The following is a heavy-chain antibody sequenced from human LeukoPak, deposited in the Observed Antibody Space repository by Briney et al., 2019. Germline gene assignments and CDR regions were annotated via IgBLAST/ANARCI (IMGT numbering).Heavy chain of an antibody. CDR1: GGSISSYY. Sequence: SETLSLTCTVSGGSISSYYWSWIRQPPGKGLEWIGEINHSGSTNYNPSLKSRVTISVDTSKNQFSLKLSSVTAADTAVYYCARQVTMVRGVRRKFDYWGQGTLVTVSS. V-gene: IGHV4-34*01. D-gene: IGHD3-10*01. CDR3: ARQVTMVRGVRRKFDY. CDR2: INHSGST. J-gene: IGHJ4*02.